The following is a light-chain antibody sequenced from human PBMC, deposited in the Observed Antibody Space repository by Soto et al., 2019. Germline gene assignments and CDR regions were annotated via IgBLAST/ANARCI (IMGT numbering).Light chain of an antibody. V-gene: IGKV3-15*01. Sequence: EIVRTQSPATLSLSPGDRATLSCRASQSVSSNLAWYKQKPGQAPRLLIYDASARALDTPARFAGSGSGTEFTLTISSLQSEDFAVYFCQQYNNWPITFGQGTRLEI. CDR2: DAS. J-gene: IGKJ5*01. CDR1: QSVSSN. CDR3: QQYNNWPIT.